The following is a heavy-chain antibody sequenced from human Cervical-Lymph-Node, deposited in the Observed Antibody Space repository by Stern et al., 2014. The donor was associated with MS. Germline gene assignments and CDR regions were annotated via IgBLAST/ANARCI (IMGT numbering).Heavy chain of an antibody. CDR3: VRDYYGMDI. CDR1: GYNFTSYW. Sequence: VQLVQSGAEVKKPGESLKISCKGSGYNFTSYWIGWVRQMPGKGLEWMGIIYPGGSDTKYSPSFQGQVTFSAAKSTSTAYLQWSSLKASDTAIYYCVRDYYGMDIWGQGTTVTVSS. V-gene: IGHV5-51*03. CDR2: IYPGGSDT. J-gene: IGHJ6*02.